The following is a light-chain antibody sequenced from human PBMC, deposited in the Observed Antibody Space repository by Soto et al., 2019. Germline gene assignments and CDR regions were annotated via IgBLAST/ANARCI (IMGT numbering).Light chain of an antibody. CDR2: GAS. CDR3: QQYNKWPPYT. CDR1: QSVSSN. Sequence: EIVMTQSPANLSVSPGERATLSCRASQSVSSNLAWYQQKPGQGPRLLIYGASTRATGIPARFSGSGSGTEFTLTLSILQSEDFAVYYCQQYNKWPPYTFGQGTKVEIK. J-gene: IGKJ2*01. V-gene: IGKV3-15*01.